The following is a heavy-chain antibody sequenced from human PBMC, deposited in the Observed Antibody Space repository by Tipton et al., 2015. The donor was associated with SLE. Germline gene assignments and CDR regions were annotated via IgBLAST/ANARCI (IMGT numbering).Heavy chain of an antibody. CDR2: ISGSGSHT. CDR3: AKGRGFGAIYPFDS. V-gene: IGHV3-23*01. CDR1: SFTFSIYA. J-gene: IGHJ4*02. Sequence: SLRLSCAASSFTFSIYAMSWVRQAPGKGLQWVSSISGSGSHTSYADSVKGRFTISRDRSNTLYLQMNSLRAEDTALYYCAKGRGFGAIYPFDSWGQGTLVTVSS. D-gene: IGHD4/OR15-4a*01.